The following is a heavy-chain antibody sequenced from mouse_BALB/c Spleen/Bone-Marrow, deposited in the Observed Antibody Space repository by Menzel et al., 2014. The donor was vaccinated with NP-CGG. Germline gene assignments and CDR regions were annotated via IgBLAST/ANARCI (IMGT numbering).Heavy chain of an antibody. CDR1: GYTFSSYW. V-gene: IGHV1-9*01. Sequence: VHLVESGAELMKPGASVKISCKATGYTFSSYWIEWVKQRPGHGLEWIGEILPGSGSTNYNEKFKGKATFTADTSSNTAYMQLSSLTSDDSAVYYCARGIDYYAMDYWGQGTSVTVSS. CDR3: ARGIDYYAMDY. CDR2: ILPGSGST. J-gene: IGHJ4*01.